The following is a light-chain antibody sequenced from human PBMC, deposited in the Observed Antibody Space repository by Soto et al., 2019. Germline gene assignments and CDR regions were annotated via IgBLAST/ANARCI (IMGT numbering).Light chain of an antibody. J-gene: IGKJ4*01. V-gene: IGKV1-8*01. CDR1: QGISSY. CDR2: AAS. CDR3: QQYYSYPPALT. Sequence: AIRMTQSPSSFSASTGDSVTITCRASQGISSYLAWYQQKPGKAPKLLIYAASTLQSGVPSRFSGSGSGTDFTLTISCLQSEDFATYYCQQYYSYPPALTFGGGTKVEIK.